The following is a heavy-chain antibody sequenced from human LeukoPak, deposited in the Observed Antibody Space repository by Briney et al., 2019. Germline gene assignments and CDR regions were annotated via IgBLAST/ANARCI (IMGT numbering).Heavy chain of an antibody. J-gene: IGHJ3*02. CDR2: ISYDGSNK. Sequence: GGSLRLSCAASGFTFSSYGMHWVRQAPGKGLEWVAVISYDGSNKYYADSVKGRFTISRDNSKNTLYLQMNSLRAEDTAVYYCAKDGQLREKVGAFDIWGQGTMVTVSS. CDR3: AKDGQLREKVGAFDI. D-gene: IGHD1-26*01. V-gene: IGHV3-30*18. CDR1: GFTFSSYG.